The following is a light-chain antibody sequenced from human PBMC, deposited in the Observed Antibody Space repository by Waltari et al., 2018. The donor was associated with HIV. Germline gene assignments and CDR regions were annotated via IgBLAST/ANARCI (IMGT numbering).Light chain of an antibody. CDR1: TLPRTY. J-gene: IGLJ2*01. CDR2: QDT. Sequence: SYELTQTPSVSVPPGQTAKIICSGDTLPRTYVYWYQQKAGQAPVMIIFQDTKRPSDIPARFSASSAGTTATLTISGVQAEDEADYFCQSAHNSDVIFGGGTKLTVL. V-gene: IGLV3-25*03. CDR3: QSAHNSDVI.